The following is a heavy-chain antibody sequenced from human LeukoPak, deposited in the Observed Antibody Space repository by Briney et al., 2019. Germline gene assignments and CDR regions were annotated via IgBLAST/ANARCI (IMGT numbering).Heavy chain of an antibody. D-gene: IGHD5-24*01. CDR2: INPSGGST. J-gene: IGHJ3*02. CDR1: GYAFTSYY. V-gene: IGHV1-46*01. CDR3: ARDKLLRRDGFDAFDI. Sequence: ASVKVSCKASGYAFTSYYMQWVREAPGQGLEWMGIINPSGGSTSYAQKFQGRVTMTRDTSTSTVYMELSSLRSEDTAVYYCARDKLLRRDGFDAFDIWGQGTMVTVSS.